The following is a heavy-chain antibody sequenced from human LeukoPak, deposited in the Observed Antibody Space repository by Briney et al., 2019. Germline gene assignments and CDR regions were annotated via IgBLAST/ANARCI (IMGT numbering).Heavy chain of an antibody. J-gene: IGHJ5*02. CDR3: ARGSVYYGSGSYFANWFDP. CDR2: IYYSGST. D-gene: IGHD3-10*01. V-gene: IGHV4-59*01. Sequence: SETLSLTCTVSGGSISSYYWSWIRQPPGKGLEWIGYIYYSGSTNYNPSLKSRVTISVDTSKNQFSLKLSSVTAADTAVYYCARGSVYYGSGSYFANWFDPWGQGTLVTVSS. CDR1: GGSISSYY.